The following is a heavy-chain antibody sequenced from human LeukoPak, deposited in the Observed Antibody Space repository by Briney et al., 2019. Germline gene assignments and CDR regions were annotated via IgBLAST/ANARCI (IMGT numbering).Heavy chain of an antibody. Sequence: ASVKVSCKTSGYTFTRFYVHWVRQAPGHGLEWMGWINPNTGGTYFAQKFQGRVTMTTDTSITTAYMDLRSLTSDDTAVYYCAREADFNGSGRGDSWGQGTLVIVSS. CDR3: AREADFNGSGRGDS. V-gene: IGHV1-2*02. J-gene: IGHJ4*02. CDR2: INPNTGGT. D-gene: IGHD3-10*01. CDR1: GYTFTRFY.